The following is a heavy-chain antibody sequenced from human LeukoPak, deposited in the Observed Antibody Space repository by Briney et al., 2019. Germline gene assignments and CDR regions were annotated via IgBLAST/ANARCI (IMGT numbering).Heavy chain of an antibody. CDR2: IYYSGST. CDR3: ARDLEDRETRYCSSTSCYLPNYYYYYMDV. D-gene: IGHD2-2*01. CDR1: GGSISSSSYY. Sequence: SETLSLTCTVSGGSISSSSYYWGWIRQPPGKGLEWIGSIYYSGSTYYNPSLKSRVTISVDTSKNQFSLKLSSVTAADTAVHYCARDLEDRETRYCSSTSCYLPNYYYYYMDVWGKGTTVTVSS. V-gene: IGHV4-39*07. J-gene: IGHJ6*03.